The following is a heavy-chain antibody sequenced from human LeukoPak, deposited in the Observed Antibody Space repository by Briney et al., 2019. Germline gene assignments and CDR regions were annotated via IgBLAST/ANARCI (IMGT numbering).Heavy chain of an antibody. J-gene: IGHJ4*02. D-gene: IGHD6-13*01. V-gene: IGHV3-43*02. CDR1: GFTFSSYW. Sequence: GGSLRLSCAASGFTFSSYWMHWVRQAPGKGLEWVSLISGDGDSTYYADSVKGRFTMSRDNSRNSVYLQMNSLRSEDTALYYCAKDSLEAAGNFDCWGQGTLVTVSP. CDR3: AKDSLEAAGNFDC. CDR2: ISGDGDST.